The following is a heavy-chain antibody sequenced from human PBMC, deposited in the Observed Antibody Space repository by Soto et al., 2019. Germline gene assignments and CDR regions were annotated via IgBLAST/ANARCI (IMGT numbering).Heavy chain of an antibody. CDR3: ARAQLAIPTGYYYGMDV. CDR1: GFTFSSYD. V-gene: IGHV3-13*01. Sequence: GGSLRLSCAASGFTFSSYDMHWVRQAPGKGLEWVSAIGIAGDTYYQGSVKGRFTISRENAKNSLYLQMNSLRAEDTAVYYCARAQLAIPTGYYYGMDVWGQGTTVTVSS. D-gene: IGHD6-6*01. CDR2: IGIAGDT. J-gene: IGHJ6*02.